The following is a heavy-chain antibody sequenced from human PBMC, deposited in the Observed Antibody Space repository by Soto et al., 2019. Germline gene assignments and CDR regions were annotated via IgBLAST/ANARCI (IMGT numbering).Heavy chain of an antibody. V-gene: IGHV3-23*01. CDR2: ISGSGGST. CDR3: AKAGGSGSYYVERDYYFDY. D-gene: IGHD3-10*01. J-gene: IGHJ4*02. Sequence: GVSLRLSCAASGFTFNRYAMSWVRQAPGKGLEWVSTISGSGGSTYYADSVQGRFSISRDNSKNTLSLQVNSLRAEDTAIYYCAKAGGSGSYYVERDYYFDYWGQGTLVTVSS. CDR1: GFTFNRYA.